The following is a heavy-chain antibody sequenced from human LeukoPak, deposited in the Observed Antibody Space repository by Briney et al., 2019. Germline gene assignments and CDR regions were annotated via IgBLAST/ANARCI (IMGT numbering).Heavy chain of an antibody. CDR1: GYTFTGYY. CDR3: ARGGIYSSSWYGFTDAFDI. Sequence: ASVTVSCKASGYTFTGYYMHWVRPAPGQGLEWVGWINPNSGGTNYAQKFQGGVTMTRDTSIRTAYMELSRLRSDDTAGYYCARGGIYSSSWYGFTDAFDIWGQGTMVTVSS. V-gene: IGHV1-2*02. J-gene: IGHJ3*02. CDR2: INPNSGGT. D-gene: IGHD6-13*01.